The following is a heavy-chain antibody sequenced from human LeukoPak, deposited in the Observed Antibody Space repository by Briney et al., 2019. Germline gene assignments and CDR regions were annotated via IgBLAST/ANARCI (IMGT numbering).Heavy chain of an antibody. CDR2: INHSGST. CDR3: ARGGQQLAWGYYYYGMDV. V-gene: IGHV4-34*01. Sequence: SETLSLTCAVYGGSFSGYYWSWIRQPPGKGLEWIGEINHSGSTNYNPSLKSRVTISVDTSKNQFSLKLSSVTAADTAVYYYARGGQQLAWGYYYYGMDVWGQGTTVTVSS. D-gene: IGHD6-13*01. CDR1: GGSFSGYY. J-gene: IGHJ6*02.